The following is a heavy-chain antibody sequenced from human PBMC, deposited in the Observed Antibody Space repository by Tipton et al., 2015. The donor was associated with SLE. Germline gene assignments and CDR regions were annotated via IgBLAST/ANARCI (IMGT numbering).Heavy chain of an antibody. Sequence: QLVQSGGGLVKPGGSLRLSCAASGFTFSDYYMSWIRQAPGKGLEWVSVIYSDGRTYYADSVKGRFTISRENSKNTLYLQMNSVRAEDTAAYYCAREGSSYFDYWGQGTLVTVSS. V-gene: IGHV3-53*01. CDR3: AREGSSYFDY. D-gene: IGHD6-6*01. CDR2: IYSDGRT. CDR1: GFTFSDYY. J-gene: IGHJ4*02.